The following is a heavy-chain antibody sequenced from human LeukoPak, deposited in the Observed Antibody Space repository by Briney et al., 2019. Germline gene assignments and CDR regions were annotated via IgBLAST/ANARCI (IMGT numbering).Heavy chain of an antibody. CDR2: IYYSGST. Sequence: SETLSLTCTVSGGSISSSSYYWGWIRQPPGKGLEWIGSIYYSGSTYYNPSLKSRVTISVDTSKNQFSLELSSVTAADTAVYYCARDGYYDSSGYYYVWGNWFDPWGQGTLVTVSS. CDR3: ARDGYYDSSGYYYVWGNWFDP. D-gene: IGHD3-22*01. J-gene: IGHJ5*02. V-gene: IGHV4-39*07. CDR1: GGSISSSSYY.